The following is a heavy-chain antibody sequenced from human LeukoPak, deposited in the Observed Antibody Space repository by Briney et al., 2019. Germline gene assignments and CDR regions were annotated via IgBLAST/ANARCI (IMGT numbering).Heavy chain of an antibody. CDR3: ARDAYGSGSYHWFDP. D-gene: IGHD3-10*01. J-gene: IGHJ5*02. V-gene: IGHV3-21*01. CDR2: ISSSSSYI. Sequence: GGSLRLSCAASGFIFSNSAMSWVRQAPGKGLEWVSSISSSSSYIYYADSVKGRFTISRDNAKNSLYLQMNSLRAEDTAVYYCARDAYGSGSYHWFDPWGQGTLVTVSS. CDR1: GFIFSNSA.